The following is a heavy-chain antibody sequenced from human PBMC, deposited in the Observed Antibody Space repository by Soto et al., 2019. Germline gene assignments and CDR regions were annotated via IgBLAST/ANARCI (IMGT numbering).Heavy chain of an antibody. CDR1: GGTFSSHS. J-gene: IGHJ4*02. CDR2: IITLFGTA. Sequence: VQLMQSGAEVKQPGSSVKVSCKASGGTFSSHSINWVRQAPGQGLEWMGGIITLFGTANYAQHFQARVSITADQTTSTTNRDLNSLRSDETAVYDCAREVGDGDFSAALLYWGQGTLVTVSS. V-gene: IGHV1-69*01. D-gene: IGHD4-17*01. CDR3: AREVGDGDFSAALLY.